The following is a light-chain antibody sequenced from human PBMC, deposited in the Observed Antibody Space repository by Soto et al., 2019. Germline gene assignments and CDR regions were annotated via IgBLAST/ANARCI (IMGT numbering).Light chain of an antibody. CDR3: QQYGTSPRT. J-gene: IGKJ1*01. CDR2: GAS. V-gene: IGKV3-20*01. CDR1: QSVPSKY. Sequence: VLTQSPGTLSLSPAESGILSWGDSQSVPSKYLAWYQQNPGQAPRLLIYGASNRATGIPDKFSGSGSGTDFTLTISRLEPEDFAVYYCQQYGTSPRTCGQGTKVDIK.